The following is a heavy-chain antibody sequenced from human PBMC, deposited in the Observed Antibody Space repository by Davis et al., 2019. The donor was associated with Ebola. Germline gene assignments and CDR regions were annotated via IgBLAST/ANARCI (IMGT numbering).Heavy chain of an antibody. D-gene: IGHD5-18*01. CDR1: GFSLRTSGVG. J-gene: IGHJ4*02. V-gene: IGHV2-5*01. CDR3: AHSRFGDTAIVNDY. CDR2: IYWHDDK. Sequence: SSPTLANPTQTLTLTCTFSGFSLRTSGVGVGWIRQHPGKALEWLALIYWHDDKRYSPSLKSRLTITKDTSKNQVVLTMTSMDPVDTATYYCAHSRFGDTAIVNDYWGQGTLVTVSS.